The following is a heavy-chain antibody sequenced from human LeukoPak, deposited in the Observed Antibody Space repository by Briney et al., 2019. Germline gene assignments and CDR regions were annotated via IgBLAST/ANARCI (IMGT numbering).Heavy chain of an antibody. J-gene: IGHJ3*02. CDR3: ARDDKGDNAFDI. CDR1: GGTFSSYA. D-gene: IGHD3-16*01. CDR2: IIPIFGTA. V-gene: IGHV1-69*06. Sequence: ASVKVSCKASGGTFSSYAISWVRQAPGQGLEWMGGIIPIFGTANYAQKFQGRVTITADKSTSTAYMELSSLRSEDTAVYYCARDDKGDNAFDIWGQGTMVTVSS.